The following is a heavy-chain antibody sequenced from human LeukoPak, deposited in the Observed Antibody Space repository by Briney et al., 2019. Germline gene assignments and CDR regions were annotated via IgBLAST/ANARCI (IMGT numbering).Heavy chain of an antibody. J-gene: IGHJ4*02. CDR1: GFTFSSYA. D-gene: IGHD3-3*01. CDR2: ISYDGSNK. V-gene: IGHV3-30-3*01. Sequence: GGSLRLSCAASGFTFSSYAMHWVRQAPGKGLEWVAVISYDGSNKYYADSVKGRFTISRDNSKNTLYLQMNSLRAEDTAVYYCARDPSLTIFGVAYHDYWGQGTLVTVSS. CDR3: ARDPSLTIFGVAYHDY.